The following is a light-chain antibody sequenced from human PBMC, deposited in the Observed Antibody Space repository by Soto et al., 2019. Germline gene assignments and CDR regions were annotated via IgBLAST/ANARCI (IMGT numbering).Light chain of an antibody. V-gene: IGLV4-69*01. CDR3: QSWDTGIHRV. Sequence: QPVLAQSPSASASLGASVKLTCTLSSGHSTYAIAWHQQQPEKGPRYLMKLNSDGSHTKGDGIPERFSGSSSGAERYLSISSVQSEDEADYYCQSWDTGIHRVFGGGTKVTVL. CDR1: SGHSTYA. J-gene: IGLJ2*01. CDR2: LNSDGSH.